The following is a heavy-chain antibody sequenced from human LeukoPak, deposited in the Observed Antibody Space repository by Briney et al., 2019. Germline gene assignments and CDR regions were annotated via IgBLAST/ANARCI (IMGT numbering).Heavy chain of an antibody. CDR2: IDPSDSYT. CDR1: GYSFTSYW. V-gene: IGHV5-10-1*01. CDR3: ARPMAGSGGYYYYDMDV. J-gene: IGHJ6*02. Sequence: GESLKISCRGSGYSFTSYWISWVRQMPGKGLEWMGSIDPSDSYTNYSPSFQGHVTISADKSISTAYLQWSSLKASDTATYYCARPMAGSGGYYYYDMDVWGQGTTVTVSS. D-gene: IGHD2-8*01.